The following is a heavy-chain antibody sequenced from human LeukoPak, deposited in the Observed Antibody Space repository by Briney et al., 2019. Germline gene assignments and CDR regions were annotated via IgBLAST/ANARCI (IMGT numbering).Heavy chain of an antibody. CDR2: INLDGGDK. CDR1: GFIFSTYS. Sequence: GGSLRLSCAASGFIFSTYSMNWVRQAPGKGLEWVANINLDGGDKSYVGSVKGRFTISRDNAKNSLYLQMNSLGAEDTAVYYCARDYDYSLDYWGQGTLVTVSS. V-gene: IGHV3-7*01. D-gene: IGHD4/OR15-4a*01. CDR3: ARDYDYSLDY. J-gene: IGHJ4*02.